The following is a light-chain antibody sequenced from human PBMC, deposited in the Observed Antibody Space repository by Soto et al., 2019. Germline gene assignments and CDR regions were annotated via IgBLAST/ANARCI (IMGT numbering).Light chain of an antibody. J-gene: IGKJ1*01. CDR2: DAS. Sequence: EIVLTQSPATLSLSPGERATLSCRASQSVNSYLAWYQQKPGQAPRLLIYDASNRATGLPARFSGSGSGTDFTLTISSLEPEDFAVYYCQQRSNWPPTWTFGQGTKVEIK. V-gene: IGKV3-11*01. CDR1: QSVNSY. CDR3: QQRSNWPPTWT.